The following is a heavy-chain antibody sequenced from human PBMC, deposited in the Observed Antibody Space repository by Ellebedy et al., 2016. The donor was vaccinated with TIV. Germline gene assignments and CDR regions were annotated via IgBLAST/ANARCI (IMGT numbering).Heavy chain of an antibody. V-gene: IGHV3-7*01. D-gene: IGHD2-2*01. CDR1: GFIFSTSW. J-gene: IGHJ6*02. CDR2: IKQDGSET. Sequence: GESLKISXVASGFIFSTSWMSWVRQAPGKGLEWVAYIKQDGSETHYVDFVEGRFTISRDNAKNSLYLQMNSLRAEDTAVYYCARVGIAGQLPAPWYYYGMDVWGQGTTVTVSS. CDR3: ARVGIAGQLPAPWYYYGMDV.